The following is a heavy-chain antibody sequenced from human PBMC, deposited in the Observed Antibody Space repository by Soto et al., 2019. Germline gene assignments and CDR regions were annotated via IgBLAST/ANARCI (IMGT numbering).Heavy chain of an antibody. D-gene: IGHD3-10*01. V-gene: IGHV4-39*01. CDR3: ARRRNYLNWFDP. CDR1: GGSISSSSYY. CDR2: IYYSGST. Sequence: QLQLQESGPGLVKPSETLSLTCSVSGGSISSSSYYWGWIRQPPGKGLEWIGSIYYSGSTYYNPSLKSRVTISVDTSNNQFSLKLSSVTAADTAVYYCARRRNYLNWFDPWGQGTLVTVSS. J-gene: IGHJ5*02.